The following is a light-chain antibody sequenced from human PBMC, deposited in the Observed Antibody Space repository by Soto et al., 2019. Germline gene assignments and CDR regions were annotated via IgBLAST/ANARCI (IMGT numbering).Light chain of an antibody. CDR3: QQRSNGFT. J-gene: IGKJ3*01. CDR1: QSVSSY. CDR2: DAS. V-gene: IGKV3-11*01. Sequence: EIVLTQSPATLSLSPGERATLSCRASQSVSSYLAWYQQKPGQAPRLLIYDASNRATGIPARFSGSGSGTDFTLTISSLEPEDFAVYYCQQRSNGFTFGPWTKVAIK.